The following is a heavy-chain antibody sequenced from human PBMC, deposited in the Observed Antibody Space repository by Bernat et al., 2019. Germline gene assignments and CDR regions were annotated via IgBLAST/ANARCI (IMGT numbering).Heavy chain of an antibody. CDR2: INPDTGDT. V-gene: IGHV1-2*02. J-gene: IGHJ5*02. D-gene: IGHD2-21*01. Sequence: QVQLVQSGAEVKKPGASVTVSCKASGYTFTYYYIYWVRQAPGQGLECMGWINPDTGDTNYAQKFQGRVTMTRDTSISTVYMELSRLTSDDAAVYYCAVVYFYGGGASVPPNHWGQGTVVTVSS. CDR1: GYTFTYYY. CDR3: AVVYFYGGGASVPPNH.